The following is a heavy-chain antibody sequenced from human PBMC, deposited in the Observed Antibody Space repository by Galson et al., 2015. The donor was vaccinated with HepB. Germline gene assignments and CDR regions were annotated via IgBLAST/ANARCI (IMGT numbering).Heavy chain of an antibody. Sequence: SVKVSCKASGGTFSSYTISWVRQAPGQGLEWMGRIIPILGIANYAQKFQGRVTITADKSTSTAYMELSSLRSEDTAVYYCARGPPRGRFGEPDPLPNFDYWGQGTLVTVSS. V-gene: IGHV1-69*02. CDR3: ARGPPRGRFGEPDPLPNFDY. J-gene: IGHJ4*02. CDR2: IIPILGIA. CDR1: GGTFSSYT. D-gene: IGHD3-10*01.